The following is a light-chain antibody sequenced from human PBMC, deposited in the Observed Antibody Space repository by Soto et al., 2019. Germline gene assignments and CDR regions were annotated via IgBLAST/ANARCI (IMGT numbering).Light chain of an antibody. J-gene: IGKJ1*01. CDR2: KAS. CDR3: QQYNSYSPS. CDR1: QSISTW. V-gene: IGKV1-5*03. Sequence: MQKPRSPCTLSASVQDRVEISSRASQSISTWLAWYQQEPGKAPKLLIHKASSLQSGVPSRFSGSGSGTDFTLTISSLHPDDFATYYCQQYNSYSPSFGQGIKVVIK.